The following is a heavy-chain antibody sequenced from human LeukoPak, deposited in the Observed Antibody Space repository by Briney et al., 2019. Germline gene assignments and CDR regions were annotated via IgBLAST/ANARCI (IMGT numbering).Heavy chain of an antibody. D-gene: IGHD6-19*01. Sequence: KPGGSLRLSCAASGFTLNDYYMSGIRQAPGKGLEGVSDIGGSDSMVSYGYSVKGRFTISRDIATNSLYLQMNSLRAEDTAVYYCTREIVAGTFDRWGQGSLVAVSS. J-gene: IGHJ4*02. CDR2: IGGSDSMV. V-gene: IGHV3-11*01. CDR1: GFTLNDYY. CDR3: TREIVAGTFDR.